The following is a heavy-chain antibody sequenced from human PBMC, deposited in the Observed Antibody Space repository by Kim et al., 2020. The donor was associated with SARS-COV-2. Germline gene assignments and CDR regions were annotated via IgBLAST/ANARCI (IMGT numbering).Heavy chain of an antibody. CDR2: T. Sequence: TNTSPSFQGHVTISADKSISTAYLQWSSLKASDTAMYYCARRAGGGPGDYWGQGTLVTVSS. CDR3: ARRAGGGPGDY. D-gene: IGHD1-26*01. V-gene: IGHV5-10-1*01. J-gene: IGHJ4*02.